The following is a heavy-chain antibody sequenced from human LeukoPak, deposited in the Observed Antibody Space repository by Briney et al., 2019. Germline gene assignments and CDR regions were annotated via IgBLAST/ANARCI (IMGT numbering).Heavy chain of an antibody. J-gene: IGHJ4*02. Sequence: GGSLRLSCAASGLSVSGNHMSWVRQAPGKGLEWVSLINNEATTDYADSVKGRFSISRDYSKNTLYLQMNSLKAEDTAVYYCARGVVSRSGDYVEPSDYWGQGTLVTVSS. CDR1: GLSVSGNH. D-gene: IGHD4-17*01. CDR2: INNEATT. V-gene: IGHV3-66*01. CDR3: ARGVVSRSGDYVEPSDY.